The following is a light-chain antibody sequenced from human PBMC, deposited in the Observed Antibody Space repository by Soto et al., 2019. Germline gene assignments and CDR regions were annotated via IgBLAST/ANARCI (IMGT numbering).Light chain of an antibody. V-gene: IGLV2-14*01. CDR1: SSDVGSYNY. CDR3: SSYTSSSTL. Sequence: QSVLAQPASVSGSPGQSITISCTGKSSDVGSYNYVSWYQQHPGKAPKLMIYEVSDRPSGISSRFSGSKSGNTASLTISGLQTEDEADYYCSSYTSSSTLFGTGTKVTVL. J-gene: IGLJ1*01. CDR2: EVS.